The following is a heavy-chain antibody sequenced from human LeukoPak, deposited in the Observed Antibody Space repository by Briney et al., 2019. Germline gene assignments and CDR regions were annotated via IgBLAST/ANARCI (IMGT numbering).Heavy chain of an antibody. CDR2: ISSSSSYI. D-gene: IGHD3-22*01. J-gene: IGHJ6*03. Sequence: GGSLRLSCAASGFTFSSYSMNWVRQAPGKGLEWVSSISSSSSYIYYADSVKGRFTISRDNAKNSLYLQMNSLRAEDTAVYYCARGYDSSGYVYYYYYMDVWGKGTTVTVSS. CDR3: ARGYDSSGYVYYYYYMDV. CDR1: GFTFSSYS. V-gene: IGHV3-21*01.